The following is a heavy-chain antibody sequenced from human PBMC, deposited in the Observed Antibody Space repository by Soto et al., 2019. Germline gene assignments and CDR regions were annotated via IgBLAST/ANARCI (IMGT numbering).Heavy chain of an antibody. CDR1: GYTFTGYY. Sequence: ASVKVSCKXSGYTFTGYYMHWVRQAPGQGLEWMGWISPNSGGTNYAQKFQGWVTMTRDTSISTAYMELSRLRSDDTAVYYCARDRSGYYDFWSGSGYYYYGMEVWGQGTTVTVSS. D-gene: IGHD3-3*01. CDR2: ISPNSGGT. CDR3: ARDRSGYYDFWSGSGYYYYGMEV. J-gene: IGHJ6*02. V-gene: IGHV1-2*04.